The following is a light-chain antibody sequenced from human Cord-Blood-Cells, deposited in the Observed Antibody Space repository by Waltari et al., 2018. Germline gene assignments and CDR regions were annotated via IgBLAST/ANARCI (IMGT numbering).Light chain of an antibody. Sequence: SSELTQDPAVSVALGQTVRITCQGDSLRSYYASWYQQKPGQAPVLVIYGKNNRPSGIPDRFAVSSSGNTASLTITGAQAEDEADYYCNSRDSSGNHLDVVFGGGTKLTVL. J-gene: IGLJ2*01. CDR2: GKN. V-gene: IGLV3-19*01. CDR1: SLRSYY. CDR3: NSRDSSGNHLDVV.